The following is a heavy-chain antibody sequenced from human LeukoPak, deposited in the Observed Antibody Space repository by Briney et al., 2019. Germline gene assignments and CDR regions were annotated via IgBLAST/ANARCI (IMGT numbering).Heavy chain of an antibody. CDR3: ASFIAAAGTPYYGMDA. Sequence: SETLSLTCTVSGGSISRSSYYWGWVRQPPGKGLEWIGSIYHSGSTYYNPSLKSRVSISVDTSKNQFSLKLSSVTAADTAVYYCASFIAAAGTPYYGMDAWGQGTTVTVSS. J-gene: IGHJ6*02. D-gene: IGHD6-13*01. V-gene: IGHV4-39*01. CDR2: IYHSGST. CDR1: GGSISRSSYY.